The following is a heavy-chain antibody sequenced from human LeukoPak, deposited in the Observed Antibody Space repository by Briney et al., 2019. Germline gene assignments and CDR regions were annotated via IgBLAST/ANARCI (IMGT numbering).Heavy chain of an antibody. CDR2: IKTDGSEK. J-gene: IGHJ3*02. V-gene: IGHV3-7*01. Sequence: PGGSLRLSCEGSGFTFSNYWMGWVRQAPGKGLQWVANIKTDGSEKYYVDSVRGRFTISRDNAKNSLYLQMNSLRAEDTAVYYCAKDQWLDLADAFDIWGQGTMVTVSS. CDR3: AKDQWLDLADAFDI. CDR1: GFTFSNYW. D-gene: IGHD6-19*01.